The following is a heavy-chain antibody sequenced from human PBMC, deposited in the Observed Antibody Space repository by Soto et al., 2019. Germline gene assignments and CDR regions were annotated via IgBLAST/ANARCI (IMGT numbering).Heavy chain of an antibody. V-gene: IGHV4-59*01. Sequence: SETLSLTCTVSGGSISSYYWSWIRQPPGKGLEWIGYIYYSGSTNYNPSLKSRVTISVDTSKNQFSLKLSSVTAADTAVYYCARQMGQATTSYYYYGMDVWGQGTTVTV. J-gene: IGHJ6*02. CDR3: ARQMGQATTSYYYYGMDV. CDR2: IYYSGST. D-gene: IGHD1-1*01. CDR1: GGSISSYY.